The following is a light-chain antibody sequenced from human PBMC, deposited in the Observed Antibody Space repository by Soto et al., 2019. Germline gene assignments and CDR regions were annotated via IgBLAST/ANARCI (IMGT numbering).Light chain of an antibody. V-gene: IGLV2-14*01. CDR1: SSDVGGYNY. J-gene: IGLJ3*02. CDR2: EVS. CDR3: SSYTSSSTV. Sequence: QSALTQPASVSGSPGQSITISCTGTSSDVGGYNYVSWYQQHPGKAPKLMIYEVSNRPSGVSNRFSGSKSGNPASLTISGLQAEDEADYSCSSYTSSSTVFGGGTKVTVL.